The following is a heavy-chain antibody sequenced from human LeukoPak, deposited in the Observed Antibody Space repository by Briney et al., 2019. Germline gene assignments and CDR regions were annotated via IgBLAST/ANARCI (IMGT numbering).Heavy chain of an antibody. Sequence: PGGALRLSCAASGFTFSSYWMSWVRQAPGKGLEWVANIKQDGSEKYYVDSVKGRFTISKDNAKNSLYLQMNSLRAEDKDVYYCARRYCSSTSCSSNFDYWGQGTLVTVSS. CDR1: GFTFSSYW. V-gene: IGHV3-7*01. J-gene: IGHJ4*02. D-gene: IGHD2-2*01. CDR3: ARRYCSSTSCSSNFDY. CDR2: IKQDGSEK.